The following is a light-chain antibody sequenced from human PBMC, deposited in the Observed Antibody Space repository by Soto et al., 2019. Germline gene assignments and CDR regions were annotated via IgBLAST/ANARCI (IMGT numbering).Light chain of an antibody. CDR3: QQYNHIFT. V-gene: IGKV1-5*01. CDR1: QSVGGW. J-gene: IGKJ3*01. Sequence: IQMTQSPSTLSASVGDRVTITCRASQSVGGWLAWYPQKPGKAPNLLIYDASCLESGVPSRFSGSGSGTECTLTSSSLQPDDYATYFCQQYNHIFTFGRGNKVDLK. CDR2: DAS.